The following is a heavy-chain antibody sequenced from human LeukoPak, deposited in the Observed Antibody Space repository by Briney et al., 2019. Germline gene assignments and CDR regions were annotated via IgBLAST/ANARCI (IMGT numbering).Heavy chain of an antibody. D-gene: IGHD3-10*01. CDR2: ISRSGDNT. V-gene: IGHV3-23*01. CDR1: GFTFSGYA. CDR3: AKAGANWFDP. Sequence: GGSLRLSCAASGFTFSGYAMSWVRQAPGKGLQWVSTISRSGDNTYYADSVKSRFTISRDNSKNTLYLQMSSLRAEDTAVYYCAKAGANWFDPWGQGTLVTVSS. J-gene: IGHJ5*02.